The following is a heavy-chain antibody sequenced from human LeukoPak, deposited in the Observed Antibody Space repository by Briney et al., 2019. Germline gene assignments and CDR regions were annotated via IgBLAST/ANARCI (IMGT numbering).Heavy chain of an antibody. D-gene: IGHD4-17*01. V-gene: IGHV1-46*01. Sequence: ASVKVSCKASGYTFTSYYMHWVRQAPGQGLEWMGIINPSGGSTSYAQKFQGRVTMTRDTSTSTVYTEPSSLRSEDTAVYYCARGATVTTGLDYWGQGTLVTVSS. CDR2: INPSGGST. J-gene: IGHJ4*02. CDR3: ARGATVTTGLDY. CDR1: GYTFTSYY.